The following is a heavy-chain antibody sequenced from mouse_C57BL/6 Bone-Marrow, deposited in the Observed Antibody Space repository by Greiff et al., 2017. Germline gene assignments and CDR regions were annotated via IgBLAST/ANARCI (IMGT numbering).Heavy chain of an antibody. V-gene: IGHV5-12*01. CDR2: ISNGGGST. D-gene: IGHD1-1*01. Sequence: VVESGGGLVQPGGSLKLSCAASGFTFSDYYMYWVRQTPEKRLEWVAYISNGGGSTYYPDTVKGRFPISRDNAKNTLYLQMSRLKSEDTAMYYCARSITTVVARGYAMDYWGQGTSVTVSS. CDR1: GFTFSDYY. CDR3: ARSITTVVARGYAMDY. J-gene: IGHJ4*01.